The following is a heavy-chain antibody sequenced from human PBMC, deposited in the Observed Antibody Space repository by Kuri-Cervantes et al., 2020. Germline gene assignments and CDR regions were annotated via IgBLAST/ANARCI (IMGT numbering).Heavy chain of an antibody. J-gene: IGHJ4*02. V-gene: IGHV4-30-4*01. CDR3: ARDRMTTVTTYYFDY. D-gene: IGHD4-17*01. Sequence: SCTVSGGSISSGDYYWSWIRQPPGKGLEWIGYIYYSGSTYYNPSLKSRVTISVDTSKNQFSLKLSSVTAADTAVYYCARDRMTTVTTYYFDYWGQGTLVTVSS. CDR1: GGSISSGDYY. CDR2: IYYSGST.